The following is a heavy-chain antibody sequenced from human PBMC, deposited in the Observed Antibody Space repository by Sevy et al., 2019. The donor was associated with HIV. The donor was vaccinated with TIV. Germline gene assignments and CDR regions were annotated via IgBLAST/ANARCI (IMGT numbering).Heavy chain of an antibody. V-gene: IGHV3-30*09. CDR1: GFTFNIYA. Sequence: GGSLRLSCAASGFTFNIYALHWVRQAPGKGLEWVAVISYDGSNIYYAESVKGRFAISRDNSKNTLYLQMNSLRPEDTAVYYCAKAGVAVAGTFDLFYFDYWGQGTLVTVSS. J-gene: IGHJ4*02. CDR3: AKAGVAVAGTFDLFYFDY. D-gene: IGHD6-19*01. CDR2: ISYDGSNI.